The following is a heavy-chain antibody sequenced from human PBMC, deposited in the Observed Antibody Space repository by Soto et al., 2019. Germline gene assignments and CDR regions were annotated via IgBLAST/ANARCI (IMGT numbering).Heavy chain of an antibody. V-gene: IGHV3-74*01. D-gene: IGHD2-21*01. J-gene: IGHJ4*02. CDR2: INVDGTET. Sequence: GGSLRLSWAASGFTFSSNWMHWVRRVPGRGLVWVSRINVDGTETSYVDSVKGRFTISRDNAKNTLYLQMNSLRVEDTALYYCVRDGEAFWGQGALVTISS. CDR3: VRDGEAF. CDR1: GFTFSSNW.